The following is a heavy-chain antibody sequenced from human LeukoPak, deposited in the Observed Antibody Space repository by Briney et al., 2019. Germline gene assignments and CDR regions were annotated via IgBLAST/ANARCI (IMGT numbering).Heavy chain of an antibody. Sequence: GGSLRLSCAVSGFTFSNYAMSWVRQAPGKELEWVSVISGSGDNTYYADSVKGRFTISRDNSKNTLYLQMNSLRAEDTAIYYCAKSFGSGSDHSSPRFDPWGQGTLVTVSS. CDR2: ISGSGDNT. CDR3: AKSFGSGSDHSSPRFDP. CDR1: GFTFSNYA. D-gene: IGHD3-10*01. J-gene: IGHJ5*02. V-gene: IGHV3-23*01.